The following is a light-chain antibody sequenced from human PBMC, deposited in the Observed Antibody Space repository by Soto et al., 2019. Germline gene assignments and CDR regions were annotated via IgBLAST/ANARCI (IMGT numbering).Light chain of an antibody. V-gene: IGLV1-40*01. CDR1: SSNIGAGYD. J-gene: IGLJ2*01. CDR3: GSWDSSLSLVV. CDR2: GYI. Sequence: QSVLTQPPSVSGAPGQRVTISCTGSSSNIGAGYDVHWYQQFPGTAPKLLIYGYINRPSGVPDRFSGSKSGTSATLAITGLQTGDEADYFCGSWDSSLSLVVFGGGTKLTVL.